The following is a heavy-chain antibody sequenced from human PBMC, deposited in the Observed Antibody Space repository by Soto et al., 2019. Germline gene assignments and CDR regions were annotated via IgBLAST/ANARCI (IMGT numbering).Heavy chain of an antibody. CDR1: GFTFSNAW. Sequence: GSLSLSCAASGFTFSNAWMSWVRQAPGKGLEWVGRIKSKTDGGTTDYAAPVKGRFTISRDDSKNTLYLQMNSLKTEDTAVYYCTTVVRATYYDFWSGYALFDYWGQGTLVTVSS. J-gene: IGHJ4*02. D-gene: IGHD3-3*01. CDR3: TTVVRATYYDFWSGYALFDY. V-gene: IGHV3-15*01. CDR2: IKSKTDGGTT.